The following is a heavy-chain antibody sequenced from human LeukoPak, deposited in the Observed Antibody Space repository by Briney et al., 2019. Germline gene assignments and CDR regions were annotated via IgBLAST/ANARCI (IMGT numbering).Heavy chain of an antibody. J-gene: IGHJ4*02. V-gene: IGHV4-59*12. CDR3: ARAPYDSSGYYYVAYYFDY. D-gene: IGHD3-22*01. Sequence: PSETLSLTCTVSGGSISSYYWSWIRQPPGKGLEWIGYIYYSGSTNYNPSLKSRVTISVDTSKNQFSLKLSSVTAADTAVYYCARAPYDSSGYYYVAYYFDYWGQGTLVTVSS. CDR1: GGSISSYY. CDR2: IYYSGST.